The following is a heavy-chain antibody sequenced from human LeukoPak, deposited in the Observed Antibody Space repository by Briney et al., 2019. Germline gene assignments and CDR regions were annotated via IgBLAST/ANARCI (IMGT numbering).Heavy chain of an antibody. Sequence: PGGSLRLSCAASGFTFSAYVMHWVRQAPGKGLECVAVISTDGNEKYYADSVKGRFSISRDNSKNTLYLQMSGLRTEDTAVYYCVRDGGYTGGWTYGAGDYWGQGNLVTVSS. CDR1: GFTFSAYV. CDR2: ISTDGNEK. D-gene: IGHD2-8*02. CDR3: VRDGGYTGGWTYGAGDY. V-gene: IGHV3-30*04. J-gene: IGHJ4*01.